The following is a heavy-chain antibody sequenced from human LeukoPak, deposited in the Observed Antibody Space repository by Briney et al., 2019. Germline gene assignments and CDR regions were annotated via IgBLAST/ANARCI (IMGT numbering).Heavy chain of an antibody. CDR3: ARDTPRGYSYGCPFDY. J-gene: IGHJ4*02. Sequence: GASEKVSCKASGYTFTSYYMHWVRQAPGQGLEWMGIINPSGGSTSYAQKFQGRVTMTRDTSTSTVYMELSSLRSEDTAVYYCARDTPRGYSYGCPFDYWGQGTLVTVSS. D-gene: IGHD5-18*01. CDR2: INPSGGST. CDR1: GYTFTSYY. V-gene: IGHV1-46*01.